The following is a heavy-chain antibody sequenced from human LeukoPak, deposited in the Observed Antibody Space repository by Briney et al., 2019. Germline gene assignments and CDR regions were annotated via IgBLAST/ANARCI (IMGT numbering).Heavy chain of an antibody. CDR3: ARAYSERYGLGYYYMDV. D-gene: IGHD1-26*01. V-gene: IGHV3-21*01. CDR1: GFTFSTYS. CDR2: ISTSSSYI. J-gene: IGHJ6*03. Sequence: GGSLRLSCAASGFTFSTYSMNWVRQAPGKGLEWVSSISTSSSYIYYADSVKGRFTISRDNAKKSVYLQMNSLRVEDTAVYYCARAYSERYGLGYYYMDVWGKGTTVTISS.